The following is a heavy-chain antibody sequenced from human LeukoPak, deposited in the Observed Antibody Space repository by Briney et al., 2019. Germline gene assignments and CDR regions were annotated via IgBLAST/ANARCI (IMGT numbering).Heavy chain of an antibody. CDR2: ISPDKT. CDR1: GFSFSTNP. J-gene: IGHJ3*02. Sequence: GGSLRLSCAASGFSFSTNPMSWVRQAPGKGLEWVSAISPDKTYYADFVKGRLTISRDNYKNTVDLHMNSPRAEDTAIYYCVKEHVDRAFTRSFEIWGQGIVVTVSS. CDR3: VKEHVDRAFTRSFEI. D-gene: IGHD3-3*02. V-gene: IGHV3-23*01.